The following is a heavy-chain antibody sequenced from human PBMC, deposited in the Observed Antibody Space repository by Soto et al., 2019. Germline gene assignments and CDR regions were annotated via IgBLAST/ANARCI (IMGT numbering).Heavy chain of an antibody. D-gene: IGHD6-19*01. V-gene: IGHV4-34*01. CDR3: ARSGGAVAGTVPGGAYYGMDV. CDR2: INHSGST. Sequence: SETLSLTCAVYGGSFSGYYWSWIRQPPGKGLEWIGEINHSGSTNYNPSLKSRVTISVDTSKNQFSLKLSPVTAADTAVYYCARSGGAVAGTVPGGAYYGMDVWGQGTTVTVSS. J-gene: IGHJ6*02. CDR1: GGSFSGYY.